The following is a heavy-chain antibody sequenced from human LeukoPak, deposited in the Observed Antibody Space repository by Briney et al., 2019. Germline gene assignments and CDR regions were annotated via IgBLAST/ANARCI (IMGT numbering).Heavy chain of an antibody. CDR1: GYTLTELS. D-gene: IGHD3-9*01. CDR3: AAGTGFLTGDFTAFDI. J-gene: IGHJ3*02. Sequence: GASVKVSCKVSGYTLTELSMHGVRQAPGKGLEWMGGFDPEDGETIYAQKFQGRVTMTEDTSTDTAYMELSSLRSEDTAVYYCAAGTGFLTGDFTAFDIWGQGTMVTVSS. CDR2: FDPEDGET. V-gene: IGHV1-24*01.